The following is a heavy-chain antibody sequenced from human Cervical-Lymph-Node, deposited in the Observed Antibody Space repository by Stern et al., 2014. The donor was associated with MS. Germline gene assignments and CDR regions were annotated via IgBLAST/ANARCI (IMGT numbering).Heavy chain of an antibody. CDR2: ILSNDEK. Sequence: QITLKESGPVLVKPTETLTLTCTVSGFSLSNARMGVSWIRQPPGKALEWLAHILSNDEKSYSTALKSRLTISKDTSKSQVVLTMTNMDPVDTATYYCARQRGYEHDAFDIWGQGTMVTVSS. D-gene: IGHD5-18*01. V-gene: IGHV2-26*01. J-gene: IGHJ3*02. CDR1: GFSLSNARMG. CDR3: ARQRGYEHDAFDI.